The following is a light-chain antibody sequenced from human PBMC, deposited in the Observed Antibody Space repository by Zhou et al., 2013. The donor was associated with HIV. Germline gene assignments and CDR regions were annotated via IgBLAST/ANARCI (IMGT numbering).Light chain of an antibody. Sequence: EIVLTQSPGTLSLSPGERATLSCWASQIISTNYLAWYQQKPGQSPRLLIYGASNRAPGIPDRFSGSGSGTDFTLTISRLEPEDFAVYYCQQYSRSPLTFGGGTKVEIK. CDR2: GAS. V-gene: IGKV3-20*01. J-gene: IGKJ4*01. CDR3: QQYSRSPLT. CDR1: QIISTNY.